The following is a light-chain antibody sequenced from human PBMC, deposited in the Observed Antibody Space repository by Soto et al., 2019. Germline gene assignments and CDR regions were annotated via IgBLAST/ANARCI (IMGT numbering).Light chain of an antibody. Sequence: QSVFTQPASVSGSPGQSITISCTGTSSDVGGYNYVSWYQQHPGKAPKLMIYDVSNRPSGVSNRFSGSKSGNTASLTISGLQAEDEADYYCSSYTSTRGVFGTGTKVTVL. CDR3: SSYTSTRGV. CDR1: SSDVGGYNY. CDR2: DVS. V-gene: IGLV2-14*01. J-gene: IGLJ1*01.